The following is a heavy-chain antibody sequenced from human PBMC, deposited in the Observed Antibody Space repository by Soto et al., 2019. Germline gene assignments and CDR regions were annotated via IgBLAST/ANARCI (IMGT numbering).Heavy chain of an antibody. CDR3: ARDAYYYTS. Sequence: EGQLVECGGDLAQPGGSLRLSCAASGFTFSRNSMSWVRQAPGKGLEWVAHISSSGSTIDYADSVRGRFTISRDNSKNSLYLQMNSLRDEDTAVYYCARDAYYYTSWGQGTLVTVSS. V-gene: IGHV3-48*02. CDR1: GFTFSRNS. J-gene: IGHJ5*02. D-gene: IGHD3-10*01. CDR2: ISSSGSTI.